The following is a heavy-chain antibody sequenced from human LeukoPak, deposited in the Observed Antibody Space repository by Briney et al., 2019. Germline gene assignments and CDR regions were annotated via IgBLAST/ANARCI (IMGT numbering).Heavy chain of an antibody. V-gene: IGHV3-23*01. Sequence: PGGSLRLSCAASGFSFSSYAMSWVREAPGKGLEWVSAISGSGGSTYYADSVKGRFTISRDNSKNTLYLQMNSLRAEDTAVYYCAKVNDFWSGYYYYYYMDVWGKGTTVTVCS. CDR1: GFSFSSYA. D-gene: IGHD3-3*01. CDR2: ISGSGGST. CDR3: AKVNDFWSGYYYYYYMDV. J-gene: IGHJ6*03.